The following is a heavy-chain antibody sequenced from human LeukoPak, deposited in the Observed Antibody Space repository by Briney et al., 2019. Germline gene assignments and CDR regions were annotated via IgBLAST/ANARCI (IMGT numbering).Heavy chain of an antibody. D-gene: IGHD3-10*01. V-gene: IGHV4-59*08. CDR3: ARHSLRGDDAFDI. Sequence: SETLSLTRTVSGGSISSYYWSWIRQPPGKGLEWIGYIYYSGSTNYNPSLKSRVTISVDTSKNQFSLKLSSVTAADTAVYYCARHSLRGDDAFDIWGQGTMVTVSS. CDR2: IYYSGST. J-gene: IGHJ3*02. CDR1: GGSISSYY.